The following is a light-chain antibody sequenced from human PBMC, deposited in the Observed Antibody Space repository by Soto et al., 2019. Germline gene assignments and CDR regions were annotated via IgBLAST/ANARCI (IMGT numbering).Light chain of an antibody. CDR3: GAWDDSLNGHV. V-gene: IGLV1-44*01. J-gene: IGLJ1*01. Sequence: QSVLTQPPSASGTPGQRVTISCSGSSSNIGINAVNWYQQLPGTAPKLVIYDNNQRPSGVPDRFSGSKSGISASLAISGLQSEDEADYSCGAWDDSLNGHVFGTGTKLTVL. CDR1: SSNIGINA. CDR2: DNN.